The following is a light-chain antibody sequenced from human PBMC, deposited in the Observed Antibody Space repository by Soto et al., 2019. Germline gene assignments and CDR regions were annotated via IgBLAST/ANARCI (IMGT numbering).Light chain of an antibody. J-gene: IGKJ1*01. V-gene: IGKV1-5*03. CDR2: KAS. CDR1: QSISSW. CDR3: QQYNSYPWT. Sequence: DIQMTQSPSTLSASVGDRVTITCRASQSISSWLAWYQQKPGKAPKLLIYKASSLESRVPSRFSGSGSGTDFTLTISSLQPDDFETYYCQQYNSYPWTFGQGTKVDIK.